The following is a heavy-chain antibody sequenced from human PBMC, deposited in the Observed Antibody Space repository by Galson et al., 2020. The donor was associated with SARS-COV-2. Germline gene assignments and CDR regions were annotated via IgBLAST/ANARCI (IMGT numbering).Heavy chain of an antibody. CDR2: IGTAGDT. Sequence: GGSLRLSCAASGFTFSSYDMHWVRQATGKGLEWVSAIGTAGDTYYPGSVKGRFTISRENAKNSLYLQMNSLRAGDTAVYYCARVMYYYGSGSYYNGGSTHYYYYYGMDVWGQGTTVTVSS. J-gene: IGHJ6*02. CDR3: ARVMYYYGSGSYYNGGSTHYYYYYGMDV. V-gene: IGHV3-13*01. D-gene: IGHD3-10*01. CDR1: GFTFSSYD.